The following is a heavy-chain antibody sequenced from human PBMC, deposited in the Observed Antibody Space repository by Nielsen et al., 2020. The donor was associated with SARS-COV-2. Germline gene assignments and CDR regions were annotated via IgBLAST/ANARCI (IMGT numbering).Heavy chain of an antibody. V-gene: IGHV1-2*06. CDR2: INPNSGGT. Sequence: ASVKVSCKASGYTFTGCYMHWVRQAPGQGLEWMGRINPNSGGTNYAQKFQGRVTMTRDTSISTAYMELSRLRSDDTAVYYCARDSDYDFWSGYYAWGQGTLVTVSS. D-gene: IGHD3-3*01. CDR1: GYTFTGCY. J-gene: IGHJ5*02. CDR3: ARDSDYDFWSGYYA.